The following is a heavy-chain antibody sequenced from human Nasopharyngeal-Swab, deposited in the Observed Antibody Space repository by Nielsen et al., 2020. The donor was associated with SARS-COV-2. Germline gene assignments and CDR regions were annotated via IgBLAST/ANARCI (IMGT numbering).Heavy chain of an antibody. V-gene: IGHV4-34*01. CDR3: ARVPVVAATWFDY. CDR1: GGSFSGYY. CDR2: INHSGST. Sequence: SHTLSLTCAVYGGSFSGYYWSWIRQPPGKGLEWIGEINHSGSTNYNPSLKSRVTISVDTSKNQFSLKLSSVTAADTAVYYCARVPVVAATWFDYWGQGTLVTVSS. D-gene: IGHD2-15*01. J-gene: IGHJ4*02.